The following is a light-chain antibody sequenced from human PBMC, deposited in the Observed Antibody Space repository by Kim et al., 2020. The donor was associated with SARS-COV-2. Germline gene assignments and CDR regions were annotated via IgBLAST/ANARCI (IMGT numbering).Light chain of an antibody. J-gene: IGKJ1*01. CDR2: AAS. CDR3: QKYNGAPWT. CDR1: QGISHD. Sequence: ASVGDSVTITCRASQGISHDLAWYQQKPGKVPKLLIFAASALQSGVPSRFSGSGSGTDFTLTISSLQPEDVATYYCQKYNGAPWTFGQGTKVDIK. V-gene: IGKV1-27*01.